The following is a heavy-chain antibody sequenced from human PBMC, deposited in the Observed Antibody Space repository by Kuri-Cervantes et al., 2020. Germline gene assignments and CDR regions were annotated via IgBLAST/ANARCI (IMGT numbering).Heavy chain of an antibody. D-gene: IGHD5-12*01. Sequence: GESLKISCKGSGYSFNSYWLGWVRQMPGKGLEWVGIIYPGDSDTRYSPSFQGQVTISADKSISTAYLQWSSLKASDTAMYYCARRSIVATNKDAFDIWGQGTMVTVSS. CDR1: GYSFNSYW. CDR3: ARRSIVATNKDAFDI. J-gene: IGHJ3*02. CDR2: IYPGDSDT. V-gene: IGHV5-51*01.